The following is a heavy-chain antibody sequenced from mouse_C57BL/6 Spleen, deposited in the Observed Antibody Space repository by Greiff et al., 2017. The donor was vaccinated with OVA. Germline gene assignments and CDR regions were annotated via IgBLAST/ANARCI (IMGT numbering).Heavy chain of an antibody. J-gene: IGHJ4*01. CDR1: GFTFTSYG. CDR2: IYPRCGNT. Sequence: VQLKESGAELARPGASVKLSCKASGFTFTSYGISWVKQRTGQGLEWIGEIYPRCGNTYYNDKFKSKATLTADKSSSTAYMELRSLTSEDSAVYFCAREGKDYAMDYWGQGTSVTVSS. V-gene: IGHV1-81*01. CDR3: AREGKDYAMDY.